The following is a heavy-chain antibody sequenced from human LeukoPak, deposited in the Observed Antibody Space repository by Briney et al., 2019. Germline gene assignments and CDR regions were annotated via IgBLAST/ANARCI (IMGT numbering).Heavy chain of an antibody. J-gene: IGHJ4*02. CDR3: AKVSPMVRGLLDY. Sequence: GGSLRLSCAASGFTFSSYGMHWVRQAPGKGLEWVAFIRYDGSNKYYADSVKGRFTISRDNSKNTLYLQMNSLRAEDTAVYYCAKVSPMVRGLLDYWSQGTLVTVSS. D-gene: IGHD3-10*01. CDR1: GFTFSSYG. V-gene: IGHV3-30*02. CDR2: IRYDGSNK.